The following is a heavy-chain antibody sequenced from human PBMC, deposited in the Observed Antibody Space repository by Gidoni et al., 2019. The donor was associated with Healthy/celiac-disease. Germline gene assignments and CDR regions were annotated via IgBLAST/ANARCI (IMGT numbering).Heavy chain of an antibody. D-gene: IGHD3-22*01. J-gene: IGHJ5*02. V-gene: IGHV4-59*01. CDR3: AALENYYDSSGYLPYNWFDP. Sequence: QVQLQESGPGLVKPSETLSLTCTVSGSSISSSHWSWIRQPPGKGLEWIGYIYYSGSTNYHPSRKSRVTISVDTSKNQFSLKLSSVTAADTAVYYCAALENYYDSSGYLPYNWFDPWGQGTLVTVSS. CDR1: GSSISSSH. CDR2: IYYSGST.